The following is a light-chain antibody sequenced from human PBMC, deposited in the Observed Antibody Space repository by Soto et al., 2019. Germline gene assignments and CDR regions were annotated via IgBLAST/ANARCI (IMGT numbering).Light chain of an antibody. CDR3: QQRSTWLYT. J-gene: IGKJ2*01. V-gene: IGKV3-11*02. Sequence: EILLAQSPATLSLSPGERATLSCKASQDVSIFFAWYQQKPGQAPRLLIHDASNRATGVPARFSGSGSGRDFTRTITSLEPEDFAVYYCQQRSTWLYTFGQGTKLEV. CDR2: DAS. CDR1: QDVSIF.